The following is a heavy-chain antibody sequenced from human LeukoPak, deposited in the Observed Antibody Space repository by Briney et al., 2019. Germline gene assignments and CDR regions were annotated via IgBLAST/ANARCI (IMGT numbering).Heavy chain of an antibody. V-gene: IGHV1-2*02. Sequence: ASVKVSCKASGYTFTGYYMHWVRQAPGQGLKWMGWINPNSGGTNYAQKFQGRVTMTRDTSISTAYMELSRLRSDDTAVYYCARPYLRRRLYFDYWGQGTLVTVSS. J-gene: IGHJ4*02. CDR3: ARPYLRRRLYFDY. CDR2: INPNSGGT. D-gene: IGHD3-16*01. CDR1: GYTFTGYY.